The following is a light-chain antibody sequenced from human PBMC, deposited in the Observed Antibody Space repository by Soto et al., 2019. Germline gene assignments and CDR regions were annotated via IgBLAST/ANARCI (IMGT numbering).Light chain of an antibody. J-gene: IGKJ1*01. CDR1: QDIRNT. CDR2: AAS. CDR3: LQYYNFSWT. V-gene: IGKV1-6*01. Sequence: AIQMTQSPSSLSASVGDRVAISCRASQDIRNTLAWYQQKPGEAPKLLIFAASNLQSGVPSRFSGSGSVTDFTLAITGLQPEDFATYYGLQYYNFSWTFGQGTKVDIK.